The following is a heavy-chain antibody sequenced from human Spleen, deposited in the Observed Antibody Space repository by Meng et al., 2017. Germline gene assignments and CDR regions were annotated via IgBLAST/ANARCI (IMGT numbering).Heavy chain of an antibody. J-gene: IGHJ6*02. CDR2: INNDGSRT. V-gene: IGHV3-74*01. CDR3: ARDWADYGDYDGMDV. Sequence: ESLMISCAASGFTFSSYWMHWVRQAPGKGLVWVSRINNDGSRTNYADSVKGRFTISRDNAKNTLYLQMNSLRAEDTAVYYCARDWADYGDYDGMDVWGQGTTVTVSS. CDR1: GFTFSSYW. D-gene: IGHD4-17*01.